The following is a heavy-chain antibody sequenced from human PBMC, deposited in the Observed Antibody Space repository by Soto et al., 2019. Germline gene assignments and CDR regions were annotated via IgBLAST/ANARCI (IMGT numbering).Heavy chain of an antibody. Sequence: SETLSLTCAVYGGSFSGYYWSWIRQPPGKGLEWIGEINHSGSTNYNPSLKSRVTISVDTSKNQFSLKLSSVTAADTAVYYCATNTIFGVDYGMDVWGQGTTVT. CDR1: GGSFSGYY. CDR3: ATNTIFGVDYGMDV. V-gene: IGHV4-34*01. J-gene: IGHJ6*02. D-gene: IGHD3-3*01. CDR2: INHSGST.